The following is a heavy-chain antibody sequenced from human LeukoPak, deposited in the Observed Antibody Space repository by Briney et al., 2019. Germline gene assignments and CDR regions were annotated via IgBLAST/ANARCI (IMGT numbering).Heavy chain of an antibody. Sequence: PGGSLRLSCAASGFAFSSYWMHWVRQVPGKGLVWVSRINSNGSRTTYADSVKGRFIISRDNAKNTLYLQMNSLRAEDTAVYYCAPDPILDYWGQGTLVTVSS. CDR2: INSNGSRT. CDR1: GFAFSSYW. J-gene: IGHJ4*02. D-gene: IGHD3-9*01. V-gene: IGHV3-74*03. CDR3: APDPILDY.